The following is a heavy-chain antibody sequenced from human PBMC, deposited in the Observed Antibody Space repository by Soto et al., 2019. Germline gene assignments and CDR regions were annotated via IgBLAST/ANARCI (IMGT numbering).Heavy chain of an antibody. CDR3: ARDRQRLGFDY. J-gene: IGHJ4*02. D-gene: IGHD6-25*01. Sequence: QVQLQESGPGLVKPSGTLSLTCAVSGGSISSSNWWSWVRQPPGKGLEWIGEIYHSGSTNYNPSLQSRVTLSVDRPTNQFSLKLSSVTAADTAVYYCARDRQRLGFDYWGQGTLVTVSS. CDR2: IYHSGST. CDR1: GGSISSSNW. V-gene: IGHV4-4*02.